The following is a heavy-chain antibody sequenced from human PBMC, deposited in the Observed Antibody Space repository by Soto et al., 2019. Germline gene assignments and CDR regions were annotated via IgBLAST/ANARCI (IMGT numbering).Heavy chain of an antibody. CDR2: IIPILGIA. Sequence: SVKVSCKASGGTFSSYTISWVRQAPGQGLEWMGRIIPILGIANYAQKFQGRVTITADKSTSTAYMELSSLRSEDTAVYYCARDGRGGERPDLVAFDIWGQGTMVTVSS. CDR1: GGTFSSYT. J-gene: IGHJ3*02. CDR3: ARDGRGGERPDLVAFDI. V-gene: IGHV1-69*04. D-gene: IGHD1-26*01.